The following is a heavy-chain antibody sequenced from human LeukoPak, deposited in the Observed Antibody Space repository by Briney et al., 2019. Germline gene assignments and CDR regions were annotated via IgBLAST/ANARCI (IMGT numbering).Heavy chain of an antibody. Sequence: ASVKVSCKASGYTFTNHYIHWVRQAPGQGLEWMGWINPNSGDTNFAQKFQGRVTMARDTSISTAYMELSRLRSDDTAVYYCGRDLYTGCGTFDFWGQGTLVTVSS. D-gene: IGHD5-12*01. CDR2: INPNSGDT. CDR1: GYTFTNHY. CDR3: GRDLYTGCGTFDF. J-gene: IGHJ4*02. V-gene: IGHV1-2*02.